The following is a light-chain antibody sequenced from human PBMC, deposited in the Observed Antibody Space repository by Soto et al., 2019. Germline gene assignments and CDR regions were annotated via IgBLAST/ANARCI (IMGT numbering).Light chain of an antibody. Sequence: EIVLTQSPGTLSLSPGERATLSFRASQSVRSIYLAWYQQKPGQAPRLLIYGAFNRATGIPDRFSGSGSGTDFTLTISRLEPEDFAVYFCQQFSSSPLTFGGGTKVDIK. J-gene: IGKJ4*01. CDR1: QSVRSIY. V-gene: IGKV3-20*01. CDR2: GAF. CDR3: QQFSSSPLT.